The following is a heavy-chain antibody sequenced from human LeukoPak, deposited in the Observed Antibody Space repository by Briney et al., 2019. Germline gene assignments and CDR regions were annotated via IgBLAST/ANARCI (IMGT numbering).Heavy chain of an antibody. CDR3: ARDYYDSSGYYYPFFDY. CDR2: ISSSGSTI. Sequence: GGSLRLSCAASGFTFSSYEMNWVRQAPGKGLEWVSYISSSGSTIYYADSVKGRFTISRDNAKNSLYLQMNSLRAEDTAVYYCARDYYDSSGYYYPFFDYWGQGTLVTVSS. CDR1: GFTFSSYE. J-gene: IGHJ4*02. D-gene: IGHD3-22*01. V-gene: IGHV3-48*03.